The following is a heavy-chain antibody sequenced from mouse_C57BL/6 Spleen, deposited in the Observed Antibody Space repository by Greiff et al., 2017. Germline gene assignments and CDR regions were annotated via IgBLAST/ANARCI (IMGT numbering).Heavy chain of an antibody. CDR3: ARGGSLDY. J-gene: IGHJ2*01. CDR1: GYAFTNYL. Sequence: QVQLQQSGAELVRPGTSVKVSCKASGYAFTNYLIEWVKQRPGQGLEWIGVINPGSGGTNYNEKFKGKATLTADKSSSTAYMQLSSLTSEDSAVYLCARGGSLDYWGKGTTLTDSS. V-gene: IGHV1-54*01. D-gene: IGHD1-1*01. CDR2: INPGSGGT.